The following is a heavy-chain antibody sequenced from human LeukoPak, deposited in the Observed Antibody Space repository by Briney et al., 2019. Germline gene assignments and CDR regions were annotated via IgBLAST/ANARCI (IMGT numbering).Heavy chain of an antibody. V-gene: IGHV3-30*18. D-gene: IGHD3-9*01. CDR2: ISYDGSNK. CDR3: AKDNYDILTGYLDY. CDR1: GFTFSSYG. Sequence: GGSLRLSCAASGFTFSSYGMHWVRQAPGKGLEWVAVISYDGSNKYYADSAKGRFTISRDNSKNTLYLQMNSLRAEDTAVYYCAKDNYDILTGYLDYWGQGTLVTVSS. J-gene: IGHJ4*02.